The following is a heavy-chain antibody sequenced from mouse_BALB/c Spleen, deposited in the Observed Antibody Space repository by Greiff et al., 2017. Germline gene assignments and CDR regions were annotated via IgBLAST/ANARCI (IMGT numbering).Heavy chain of an antibody. Sequence: EVQLQQSGPELMKPGASVKISCKASGYSFTSYYMHWVKQSHGKSLEWIGYIDPFNGGTSYNQKFKGKATLTVDKSSSTAYMHLSSLTSEDSAVYYCARHYYGPWFAYWGQGTLVTVSA. CDR2: IDPFNGGT. J-gene: IGHJ3*01. V-gene: IGHV1S135*01. CDR1: GYSFTSYY. D-gene: IGHD1-2*01. CDR3: ARHYYGPWFAY.